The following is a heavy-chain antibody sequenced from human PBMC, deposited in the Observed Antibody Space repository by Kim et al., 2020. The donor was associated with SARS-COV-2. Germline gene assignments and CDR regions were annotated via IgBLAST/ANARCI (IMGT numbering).Heavy chain of an antibody. D-gene: IGHD6-6*01. CDR2: ISHDGTSS. Sequence: GGSLRLSCAASGFTFNCCAMTWVRQAPGKGPEWVSSISHDGTSSHYAGSVKGRFIISRDDSKNTLYVRLNNLRAADTALHYCAEDLWKYSAMDVWGQGTT. V-gene: IGHV3-23*01. CDR1: GFTFNCCA. CDR3: AEDLWKYSAMDV. J-gene: IGHJ6*02.